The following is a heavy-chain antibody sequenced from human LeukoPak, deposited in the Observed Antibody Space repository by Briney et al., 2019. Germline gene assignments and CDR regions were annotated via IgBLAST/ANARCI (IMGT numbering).Heavy chain of an antibody. CDR3: AKSRLTTATGTGRAFDI. CDR2: ISWNSGNI. V-gene: IGHV3-9*01. J-gene: IGHJ3*02. D-gene: IGHD1-1*01. CDR1: GFTFYDYA. Sequence: GGSLRLSCAASGFTFYDYAMHWVRHAPGKGLEWVSGISWNSGNIGYADSVKGRFTSSRDNAKNYLYLQMNSLRAEDSAEYYCAKSRLTTATGTGRAFDIWGQGTMVTVSA.